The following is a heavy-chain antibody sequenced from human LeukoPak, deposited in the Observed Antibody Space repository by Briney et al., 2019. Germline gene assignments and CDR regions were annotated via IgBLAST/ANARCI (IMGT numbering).Heavy chain of an antibody. J-gene: IGHJ4*02. CDR1: GGSIRNYH. D-gene: IGHD3-10*01. Sequence: PSETLSLTCTVSGGSIRNYHWSWIRQPPGKGREWIGNIYNGGNTDYNPSLKSRVTISVDTSKNQFSLKLISVTAADTAVYYCARYGSGTYSFDSWAQGALVTVSS. CDR2: IYNGGNT. V-gene: IGHV4-59*01. CDR3: ARYGSGTYSFDS.